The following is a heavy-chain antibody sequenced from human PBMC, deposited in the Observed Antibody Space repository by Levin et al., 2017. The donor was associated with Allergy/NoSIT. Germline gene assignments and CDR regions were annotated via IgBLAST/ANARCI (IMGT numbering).Heavy chain of an antibody. Sequence: PGESLKISCAASGFTFSSYAMHWVRQAPGKGLEWVAVISYDGSNKYYADSVKGRFTISRDNSKNTLYLQMNSLRAEDTAVYYCAGIAVAGWWGQGTLVTVSS. J-gene: IGHJ4*02. D-gene: IGHD6-19*01. V-gene: IGHV3-30*04. CDR2: ISYDGSNK. CDR1: GFTFSSYA. CDR3: AGIAVAGW.